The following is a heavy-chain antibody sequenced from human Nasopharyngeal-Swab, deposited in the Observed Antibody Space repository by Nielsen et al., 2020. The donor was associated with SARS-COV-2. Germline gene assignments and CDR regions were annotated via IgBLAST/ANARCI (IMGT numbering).Heavy chain of an antibody. V-gene: IGHV3-48*03. J-gene: IGHJ6*02. CDR3: ARDYIVAHYYYGMDV. CDR1: GFTFSSYE. D-gene: IGHD3-16*02. CDR2: ISSSGSTI. Sequence: GESLKISCAASGFTFSSYEMNWVRQAPGKGLEWVSYISSSGSTIYYADSVKGRFTISRDNAKNSLYLQMNSLRAEETAVYYCARDYIVAHYYYGMDVWGQGTTVTVSS.